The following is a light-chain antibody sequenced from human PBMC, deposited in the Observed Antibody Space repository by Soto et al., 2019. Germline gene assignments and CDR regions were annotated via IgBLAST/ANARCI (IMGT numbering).Light chain of an antibody. Sequence: QSALTQPPPVSGAPGQRVTISCTGSSSNIGAGYDVHWYQQLPGTAPKLLIYGNSNRPSGVPDRFSGSKSGTSASLAITGLQAEDEADYYCQSYDSSLSGSGVFGGGTKLTVL. J-gene: IGLJ2*01. CDR3: QSYDSSLSGSGV. CDR2: GNS. V-gene: IGLV1-40*01. CDR1: SSNIGAGYD.